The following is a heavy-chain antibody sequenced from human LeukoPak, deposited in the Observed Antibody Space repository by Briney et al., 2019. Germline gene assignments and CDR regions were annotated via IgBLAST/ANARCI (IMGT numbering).Heavy chain of an antibody. CDR2: INHSGST. CDR1: GGSFSGYY. Sequence: PSETLSLTCAVYGGSFSGYYWSWIRQPPGKGLEWIGEINHSGSTNYNPSLKSRVTISVDTSKNQFSLKLSSVTAADTAVYYCAGHSGYSGYDSLTYYYMDVWGKGTTVTISS. J-gene: IGHJ6*03. CDR3: AGHSGYSGYDSLTYYYMDV. V-gene: IGHV4-34*01. D-gene: IGHD5-12*01.